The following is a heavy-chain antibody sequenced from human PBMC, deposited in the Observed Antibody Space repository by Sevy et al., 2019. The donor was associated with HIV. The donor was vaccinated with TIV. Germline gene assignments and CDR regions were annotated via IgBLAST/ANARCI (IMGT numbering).Heavy chain of an antibody. V-gene: IGHV3-30*18. Sequence: GGSLRLSCAASGFTFSSYGMHWVRQAPGKGLEWVAVISYDGSNKYYADSVKGRFTISRDNSKNTLYLQMNSLRAEDTAVYYCAKWASWSYLEGAFDIWGQGTMVTVSS. J-gene: IGHJ3*02. CDR2: ISYDGSNK. CDR3: AKWASWSYLEGAFDI. CDR1: GFTFSSYG. D-gene: IGHD1-26*01.